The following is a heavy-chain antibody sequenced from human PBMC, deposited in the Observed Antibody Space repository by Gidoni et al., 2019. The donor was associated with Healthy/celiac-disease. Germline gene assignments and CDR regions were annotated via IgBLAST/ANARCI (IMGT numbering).Heavy chain of an antibody. CDR3: SRHADNHPYALSPVDAFDI. V-gene: IGHV4-39*01. Sequence: QLEESGTGLVKPAEPLSLPCTVSGGTISSGSSDWGSIRQPPGKGLEWIGSIYYSGSTNYNPSLKRRVIIFVDTSKNQFFLMLSSVTAADTAVYYCSRHADNHPYALSPVDAFDIWGQGTMVTVSS. D-gene: IGHD3-22*01. CDR1: GGTISSGSSD. CDR2: IYYSGST. J-gene: IGHJ3*02.